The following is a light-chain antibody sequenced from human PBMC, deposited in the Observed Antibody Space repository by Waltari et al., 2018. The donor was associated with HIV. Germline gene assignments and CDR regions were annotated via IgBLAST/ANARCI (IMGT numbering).Light chain of an antibody. CDR2: RND. CDR3: ASWDDGLRGHV. J-gene: IGLJ1*01. CDR1: NSNIGRNF. V-gene: IGLV1-47*01. Sequence: QPDLTQPPSVSGTPGQRLTIPCSGHNSNIGRNFVYLYRPVPGTAPSLLVYRNDQRPSGVVDRFSGSRSGASASLVISGLRVDDEGDYYCASWDDGLRGHVFGGGTTVSV.